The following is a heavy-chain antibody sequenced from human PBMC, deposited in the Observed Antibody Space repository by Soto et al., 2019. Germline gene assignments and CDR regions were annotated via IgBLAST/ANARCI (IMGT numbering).Heavy chain of an antibody. V-gene: IGHV1-2*02. CDR3: AREKILGANPFDY. Sequence: QVQVVQSGAEVKKSGASVKVSCKVSEYTFTGYYIHWVRQAPGQGLEWMGWLNPNSGGTDFAQKFQGRVSMTRDTSISTAYMELHSLTSNDTAIYYCAREKILGANPFDYWGLGTLVTVSS. CDR1: EYTFTGYY. CDR2: LNPNSGGT. D-gene: IGHD1-26*01. J-gene: IGHJ4*02.